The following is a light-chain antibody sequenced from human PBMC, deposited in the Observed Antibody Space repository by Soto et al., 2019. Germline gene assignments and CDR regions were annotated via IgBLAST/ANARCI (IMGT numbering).Light chain of an antibody. CDR2: EVS. Sequence: QSVLTQPASVSGSPGQSITISCTGTSSDVGGYKYVSWYQQHPGKAPKLMIYEVSNRPSGVSNRFSGSKSDNTASLTISGLQAEDEADYYCSSYTSSSTLLFGGGTKLTVL. CDR1: SSDVGGYKY. J-gene: IGLJ2*01. V-gene: IGLV2-14*01. CDR3: SSYTSSSTLL.